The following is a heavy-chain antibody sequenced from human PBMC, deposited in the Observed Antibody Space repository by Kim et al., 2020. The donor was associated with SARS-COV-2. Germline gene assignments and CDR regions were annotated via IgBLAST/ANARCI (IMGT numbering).Heavy chain of an antibody. CDR2: IVPMSGAA. Sequence: SVKVSCKASGGTFSSHVISWVRQAPGQGLEWMGGIVPMSGAANYAQKFQGRVTISAVESTSTAYMELSSLRSEDTAVYYCARGVTYYYASGTYPRDFWF. D-gene: IGHD3-10*01. V-gene: IGHV1-69*13. J-gene: IGHJ5*01. CDR1: GGTFSSHV. CDR3: ARGVTYYYASGTYPRDFWF.